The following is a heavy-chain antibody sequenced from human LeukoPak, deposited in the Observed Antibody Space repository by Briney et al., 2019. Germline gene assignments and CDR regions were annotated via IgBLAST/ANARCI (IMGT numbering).Heavy chain of an antibody. CDR2: ISTYEGDT. Sequence: ASVKVSCKASGYTFTRYGITWVRQAPGQGREWMGWISTYEGDTYYAQKFQGRVTMTRDTSTSTAYMELRGLRSDDTALYYCARDVLNRCIGGICPIDDWGQGTLVTVSS. CDR3: ARDVLNRCIGGICPIDD. J-gene: IGHJ4*02. D-gene: IGHD2-15*01. CDR1: GYTFTRYG. V-gene: IGHV1-18*04.